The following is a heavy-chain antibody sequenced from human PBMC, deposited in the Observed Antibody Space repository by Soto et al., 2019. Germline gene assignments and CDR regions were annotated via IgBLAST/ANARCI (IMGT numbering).Heavy chain of an antibody. CDR3: ARDGGFHRLPVSIRDGYYYYGMDV. CDR2: IIPIFGTA. V-gene: IGHV1-69*06. D-gene: IGHD2-2*02. Sequence: WASVKVSCKASGGTFSSYAISWFRQARGQGLEWRGGIIPIFGTANYAQKFQGRVTMTAATYTNTDYLELRSLRSDDTAVYYCARDGGFHRLPVSIRDGYYYYGMDVWGQGTKVTVSS. CDR1: GGTFSSYA. J-gene: IGHJ6*02.